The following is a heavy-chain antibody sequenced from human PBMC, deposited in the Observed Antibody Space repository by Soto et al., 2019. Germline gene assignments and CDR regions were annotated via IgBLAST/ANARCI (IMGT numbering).Heavy chain of an antibody. D-gene: IGHD3-10*01. V-gene: IGHV1-69*13. CDR3: ATGNYYGSGSQFDY. CDR1: GGTFSSYA. CDR2: IIPIFGTA. J-gene: IGHJ4*02. Sequence: GASVKVSCKASGGTFSSYAISWVRQAPGQGLEWMGGIIPIFGTANYAQKFQGRVTITADESTSTAYMELSSLRSEDTAVYYCATGNYYGSGSQFDYWGQGTLVTVSS.